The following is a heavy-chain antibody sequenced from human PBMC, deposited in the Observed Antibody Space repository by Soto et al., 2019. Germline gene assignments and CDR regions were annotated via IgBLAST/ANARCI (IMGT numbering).Heavy chain of an antibody. V-gene: IGHV4-38-2*02. CDR1: GYSISSGYY. J-gene: IGHJ4*02. Sequence: SETLSLTCAVSGYSISSGYYWGWIRQPPGKGLEWIGSIYHSGSTYYNPSPKSRVTISVDTSKNQFSLKLSSVTAADTAVYYCARDRPYDSSGYVDYWGQGTLVTVSS. CDR2: IYHSGST. D-gene: IGHD3-22*01. CDR3: ARDRPYDSSGYVDY.